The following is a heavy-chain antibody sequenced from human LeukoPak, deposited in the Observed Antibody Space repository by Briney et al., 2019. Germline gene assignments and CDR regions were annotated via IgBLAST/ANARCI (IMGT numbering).Heavy chain of an antibody. D-gene: IGHD6-13*01. V-gene: IGHV1-69*13. Sequence: ASVKVSCKASGGTFSSYAISWVRQAPGQGLEWMGGIIPIFGTANYAQKFQGRVTITADESTSTAYMELSSLRSEDTAVYYCARERAGYSSSWHDAFDIWGQGTMVTVSS. CDR3: ARERAGYSSSWHDAFDI. J-gene: IGHJ3*02. CDR1: GGTFSSYA. CDR2: IIPIFGTA.